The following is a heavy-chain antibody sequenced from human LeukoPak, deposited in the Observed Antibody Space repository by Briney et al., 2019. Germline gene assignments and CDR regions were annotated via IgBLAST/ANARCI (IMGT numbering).Heavy chain of an antibody. D-gene: IGHD6-13*01. J-gene: IGHJ4*02. V-gene: IGHV3-64D*06. CDR3: VKDLYKGETSTWYYFDY. Sequence: PGGSLRLSSSGSGFTFSTYAIHWVRQAPGKGPEYVSLINTSGDKTYYADSVKGRFTISRDNSKNTVSLQMSSLRDEDTAMHYCVKDLYKGETSTWYYFDYWGQGTLVTVSS. CDR1: GFTFSTYA. CDR2: INTSGDKT.